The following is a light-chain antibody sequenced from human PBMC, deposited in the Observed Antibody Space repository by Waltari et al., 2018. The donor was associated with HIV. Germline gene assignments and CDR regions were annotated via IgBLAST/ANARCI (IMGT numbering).Light chain of an antibody. Sequence: QSAMTQPPSASGTPGQRVTISCFGSSSNLGRTSVTWYRQLPGTAPKLLIYDNNQWPSGVPDRFSGSKSGSSASLAISGLQSGDEADYYCVAWDDSLKAVVFGGGTRLTVL. CDR1: SSNLGRTS. J-gene: IGLJ2*01. CDR2: DNN. CDR3: VAWDDSLKAVV. V-gene: IGLV1-44*01.